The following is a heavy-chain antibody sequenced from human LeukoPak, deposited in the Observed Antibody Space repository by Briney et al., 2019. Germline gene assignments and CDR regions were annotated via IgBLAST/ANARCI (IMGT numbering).Heavy chain of an antibody. D-gene: IGHD3-22*01. V-gene: IGHV3-53*04. CDR3: ATMRFLDPDYYDSSGYLREDY. CDR1: GFTVSSNY. J-gene: IGHJ4*02. CDR2: IYSGGST. Sequence: GGSLRLSCAASGFTVSSNYMSWVRQAPGKGLEWVSVIYSGGSTYYADSVKGRFTISRHNSKNTLYLQMNSLRAEDTAVYYCATMRFLDPDYYDSSGYLREDYWGQGTLVTVSS.